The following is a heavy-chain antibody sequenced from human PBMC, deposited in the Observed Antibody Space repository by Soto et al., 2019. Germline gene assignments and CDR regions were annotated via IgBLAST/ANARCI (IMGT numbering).Heavy chain of an antibody. CDR3: ASDSGYRGLVRLEGFDP. V-gene: IGHV1-69*01. CDR1: SGSFSSYG. CDR2: IIPIFGTA. D-gene: IGHD5-12*01. Sequence: GASVKGSCKASSGSFSSYGINWVRRAPGQGLEWMGGIIPIFGTANYAQKFQGRVTITADESTSTAYMELSSLRSEDTAVYYCASDSGYRGLVRLEGFDPWGQGTLVSVSS. J-gene: IGHJ5*02.